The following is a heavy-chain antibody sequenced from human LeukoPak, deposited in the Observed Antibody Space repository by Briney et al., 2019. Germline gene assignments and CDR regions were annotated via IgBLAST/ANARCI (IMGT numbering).Heavy chain of an antibody. Sequence: QPGRSLRLSCAASGFMFSRLGMQWVRQAPGEGLEWVAMIWHDGSVEEYADSVKGRFTMSRDNSQNTLYLQMNSLRDDDTAVYYCAKEGDQFRGYLDAWGKGTTVTVSS. CDR2: IWHDGSVE. CDR1: GFMFSRLG. J-gene: IGHJ6*03. V-gene: IGHV3-33*06. CDR3: AKEGDQFRGYLDA. D-gene: IGHD3-16*01.